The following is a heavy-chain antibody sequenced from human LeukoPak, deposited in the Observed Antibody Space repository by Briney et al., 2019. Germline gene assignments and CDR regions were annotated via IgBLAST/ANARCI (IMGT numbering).Heavy chain of an antibody. CDR3: ANDVGKWESLHFFDY. J-gene: IGHJ4*02. D-gene: IGHD1-26*01. CDR2: ISGSGAST. Sequence: GGSLRLSCLTSGFTFSTNAMSWVRQAPGKGLEWISGISGSGASTYYADSVTGRFTISRDNSRNTLYLQMNSLRGDDTAVYYCANDVGKWESLHFFDYWGQGTLVTVSS. CDR1: GFTFSTNA. V-gene: IGHV3-23*01.